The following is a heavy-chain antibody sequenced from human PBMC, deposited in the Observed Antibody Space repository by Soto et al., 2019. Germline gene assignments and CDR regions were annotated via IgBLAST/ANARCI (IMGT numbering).Heavy chain of an antibody. CDR2: IIPIFGTA. J-gene: IGHJ4*02. V-gene: IGHV1-69*13. D-gene: IGHD3-9*01. CDR1: GGTFSSYA. CDR3: ARTVLRYFDWFSRNYFDY. Sequence: TSVKVSCKASGGTFSSYASSWVRQAPGQGLEWMGGIIPIFGTANYAQKFQGRVTITADESTSTAYMELSSLRSEDTAVYYCARTVLRYFDWFSRNYFDYWGQGTLVTVSS.